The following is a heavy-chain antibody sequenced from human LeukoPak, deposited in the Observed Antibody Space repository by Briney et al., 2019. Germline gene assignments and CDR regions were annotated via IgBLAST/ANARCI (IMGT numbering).Heavy chain of an antibody. CDR2: ISAYSGNT. D-gene: IGHD2-2*01. V-gene: IGHV1-18*04. CDR1: GYTFTSYG. CDR3: ARDSVVPAANADY. J-gene: IGHJ4*02. Sequence: ASVKVSCKASGYTFTSYGISWVRQAPGQGLEWMGWISAYSGNTNYAQKLQGRVTMTTDISTSTAYVELRSLRTDDTAVYYCARDSVVPAANADYWGQGTLVTVSS.